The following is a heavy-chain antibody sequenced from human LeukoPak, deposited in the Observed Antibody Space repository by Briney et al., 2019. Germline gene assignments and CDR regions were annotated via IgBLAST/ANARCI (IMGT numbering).Heavy chain of an antibody. Sequence: GGSLRLSCAASGFTFSSYSMNWVRQAPGKGLEWVSYISSSSSTIYYADSVKGRFTISRDNALNSLYLQMNSLRAEDTAIYYCARSIPYGTTWYGRSDYWGQGTLVAVSS. CDR1: GFTFSSYS. D-gene: IGHD6-13*01. CDR2: ISSSSSTI. J-gene: IGHJ4*02. V-gene: IGHV3-48*04. CDR3: ARSIPYGTTWYGRSDY.